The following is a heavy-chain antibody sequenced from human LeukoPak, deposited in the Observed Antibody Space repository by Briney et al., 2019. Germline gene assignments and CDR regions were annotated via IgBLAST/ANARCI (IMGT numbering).Heavy chain of an antibody. CDR2: INHSGST. J-gene: IGHJ4*02. D-gene: IGHD4/OR15-4a*01. CDR1: GGSFSGYY. V-gene: IGHV4-34*01. Sequence: PSETLSLTCAVYGGSFSGYYWGWIRQPPGKGLEWIGEINHSGSTNYNPSLKSRVTISVDTSKNQFSLKLSSVTAADTAVYYCAGAPPKFSYGGGGADYGGRETVVTVP. CDR3: AGAPPKFSYGGGGADY.